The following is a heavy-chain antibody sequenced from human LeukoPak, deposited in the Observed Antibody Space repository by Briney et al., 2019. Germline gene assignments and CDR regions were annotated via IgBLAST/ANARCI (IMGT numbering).Heavy chain of an antibody. CDR2: IDGSGAGT. V-gene: IGHV3-23*01. Sequence: GGSLRLSCAASGXTFSNYAMSWVRQAPGKGLEWVSFIDGSGAGTNYADSVKGRFTISRDNSKNTLYLQMNSLRAEDTAVYYCASWNYVAYWGQGTLVTVSS. CDR1: GXTFSNYA. CDR3: ASWNYVAY. J-gene: IGHJ4*02. D-gene: IGHD1-1*01.